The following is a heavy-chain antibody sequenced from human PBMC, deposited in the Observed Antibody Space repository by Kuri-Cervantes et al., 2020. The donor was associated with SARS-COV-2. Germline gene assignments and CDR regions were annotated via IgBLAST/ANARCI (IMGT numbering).Heavy chain of an antibody. CDR1: GFSFSTYW. Sequence: GESLKISCAASGFSFSTYWMNWVRQAPGKGLEWVANIKQDDTEYYYVDSVRGRFTISRDNAKNSMYLQMNSLRAEDTAIYYCVRGTEDYSGARSFFDSWGQGTPVTDSS. CDR2: IKQDDTEY. CDR3: VRGTEDYSGARSFFDS. D-gene: IGHD4-11*01. V-gene: IGHV3-7*03. J-gene: IGHJ4*02.